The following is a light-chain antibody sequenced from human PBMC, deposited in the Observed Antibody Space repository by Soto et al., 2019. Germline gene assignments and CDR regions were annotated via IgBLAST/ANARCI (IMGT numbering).Light chain of an antibody. Sequence: QSVLTQPASVSGSPGQSITIFCTGTSSDVGGYNYVSWYQQHPGKAPKLMIYDVSNRPSGVSNRFSGSKSGNTASLTISGLRAEDEADYYCSSYTSSSTRVFGTGTKVPVL. CDR2: DVS. V-gene: IGLV2-14*01. CDR1: SSDVGGYNY. CDR3: SSYTSSSTRV. J-gene: IGLJ1*01.